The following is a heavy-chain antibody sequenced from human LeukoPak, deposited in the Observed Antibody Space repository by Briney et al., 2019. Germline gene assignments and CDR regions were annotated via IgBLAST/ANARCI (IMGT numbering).Heavy chain of an antibody. D-gene: IGHD5-12*01. V-gene: IGHV3-43*02. CDR2: VSGSGGTT. J-gene: IGHJ4*02. Sequence: GGSLRLSCAASGFTFDDYAMHWVRQAPGMGLEWVSLVSGSGGTTDYADSVRGRFTISRDNSNNSLYLQMNSLRIEDTALYYCAKDIGGYSYAADYWGQGTLVTVSS. CDR3: AKDIGGYSYAADY. CDR1: GFTFDDYA.